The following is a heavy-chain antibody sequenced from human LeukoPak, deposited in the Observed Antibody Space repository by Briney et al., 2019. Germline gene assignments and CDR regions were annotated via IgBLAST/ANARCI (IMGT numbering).Heavy chain of an antibody. Sequence: NTSETLSLTCAVYGGSFSGYYWSWIRQPPGKGLEWIGEINHSGSTNFNPSLKSRVTISVDTSKNQFSLKLSSVTAADTAVYYCAGRLPLWRSSTSCYRFAFDIWGQGTMVTVSS. CDR1: GGSFSGYY. J-gene: IGHJ3*02. V-gene: IGHV4-34*01. CDR3: AGRLPLWRSSTSCYRFAFDI. D-gene: IGHD2-2*01. CDR2: INHSGST.